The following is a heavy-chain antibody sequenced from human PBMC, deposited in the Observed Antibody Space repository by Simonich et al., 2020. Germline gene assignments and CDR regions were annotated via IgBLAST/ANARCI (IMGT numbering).Heavy chain of an antibody. CDR1: GYTFTSYG. CDR3: ARSTTGTTAFDI. Sequence: QVQLVQSGAEVKKPGASVKVSCKASGYTFTSYGISWVRQAPGQGLEWMGGVSAYKGNKNYAQKRQGRVTMTTDTSTSTAYMELRSLRSDDTAVYYCARSTTGTTAFDIWGQGTMVTVSS. V-gene: IGHV1-18*01. CDR2: VSAYKGNK. D-gene: IGHD1-1*01. J-gene: IGHJ3*02.